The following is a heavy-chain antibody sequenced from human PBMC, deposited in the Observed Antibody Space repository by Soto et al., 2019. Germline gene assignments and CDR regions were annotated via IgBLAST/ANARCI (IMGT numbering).Heavy chain of an antibody. CDR2: INPSGGST. V-gene: IGHV1-46*01. D-gene: IGHD3-22*01. CDR3: AGGGSNNDSSGFSPPAGY. J-gene: IGHJ1*01. CDR1: GYTFTSYY. Sequence: ASVKVSCKASGYTFTSYYMHWVRQAPGQGLEWMGIINPSGGSTSYAQKFQGRVTMTRDTSTSTVYMELNSLRSEDTAVYYCAGGGSNNDSSGFSPPAGYWGQGTLVTVSS.